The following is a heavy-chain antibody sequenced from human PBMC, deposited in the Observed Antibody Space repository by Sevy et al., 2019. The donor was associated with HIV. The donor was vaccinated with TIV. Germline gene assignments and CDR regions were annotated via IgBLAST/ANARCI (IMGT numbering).Heavy chain of an antibody. Sequence: GGSLRLSCTASGFTFNTHAMTWVRQAPGKGLEWVSVISGPGLSTYYADSVKGRFTISRDNSKNTLYLHMNSLRVDDTATYDGAKALNPALESMIEVILRTLKGFDVWGQGTMVTVSS. CDR2: ISGPGLST. CDR3: AKALNPALESMIEVILRTLKGFDV. CDR1: GFTFNTHA. D-gene: IGHD3-22*01. V-gene: IGHV3-23*01. J-gene: IGHJ3*01.